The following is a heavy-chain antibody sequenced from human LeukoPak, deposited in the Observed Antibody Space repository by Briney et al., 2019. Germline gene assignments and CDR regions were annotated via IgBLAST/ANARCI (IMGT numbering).Heavy chain of an antibody. CDR3: AREGEYSSSFH. CDR2: IYYSGST. J-gene: IGHJ4*02. V-gene: IGHV4-30-4*08. Sequence: SQTLSLTCTVSGGSISSGDYYWSWIRQPPGKGLEWIGYIYYSGSTYYNPPLKSRVTISVDTSKNQFSLNLSSVTAADTAVYYCAREGEYSSSFHWGQGTLVTVSS. D-gene: IGHD6-6*01. CDR1: GGSISSGDYY.